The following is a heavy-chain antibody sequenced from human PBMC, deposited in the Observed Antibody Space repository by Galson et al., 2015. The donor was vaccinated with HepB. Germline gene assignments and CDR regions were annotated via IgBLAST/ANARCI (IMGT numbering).Heavy chain of an antibody. D-gene: IGHD2-2*01. V-gene: IGHV5-51*03. Sequence: SGAEVKKPGESLKISCKGSGYSFTSYWIGWARQMPGKGLEWMGIIYPGDSDTRYSPSFQGQVTISADKSISTAYLQWSSLKASDTAMYYCARPRAGYCSSTSCYGPVDAFDIWGQGTMVTVSS. CDR1: GYSFTSYW. CDR2: IYPGDSDT. J-gene: IGHJ3*02. CDR3: ARPRAGYCSSTSCYGPVDAFDI.